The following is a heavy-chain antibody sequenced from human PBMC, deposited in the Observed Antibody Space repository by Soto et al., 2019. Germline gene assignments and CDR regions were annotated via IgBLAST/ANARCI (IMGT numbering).Heavy chain of an antibody. CDR2: ISSSSSTI. V-gene: IGHV3-48*02. D-gene: IGHD3-22*01. CDR1: GFTFSSYS. J-gene: IGHJ4*02. CDR3: ARADDSSGYYYVGRVFYFDY. Sequence: GGSLRLSCAASGFTFSSYSMNWVRQAPGKGLEWVSYISSSSSTIYYADSVKGRFTISRDNAKNSLYLQMNSLRDEDTAVYYCARADDSSGYYYVGRVFYFDYWGQGTLVTVSA.